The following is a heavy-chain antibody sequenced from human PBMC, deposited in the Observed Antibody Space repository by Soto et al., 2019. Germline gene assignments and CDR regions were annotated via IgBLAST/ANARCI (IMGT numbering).Heavy chain of an antibody. Sequence: GASLKVSCKASGYTFTSYDINWVRQATGQGLEWMGWMNPNSGNTGYAQKFQGRVTITADKTTSTAYMELSSLRSEDTAVYYCARGRPYYDSNGYYHYFDYWGQGTLVTVS. CDR2: MNPNSGNT. D-gene: IGHD3-22*01. J-gene: IGHJ4*02. CDR3: ARGRPYYDSNGYYHYFDY. V-gene: IGHV1-8*01. CDR1: GYTFTSYD.